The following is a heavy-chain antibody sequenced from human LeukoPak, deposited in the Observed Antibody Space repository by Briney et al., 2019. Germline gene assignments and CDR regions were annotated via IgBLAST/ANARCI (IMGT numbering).Heavy chain of an antibody. CDR2: ISYDGSNK. Sequence: GGSLRLSCAASGFTFSSYAMHWVRQAPGKGLEWVAVISYDGSNKYYADSVKGRFAISRDNSKNTLYLQMNSLRAEDTAVYYCASNGHYDFWSGYQIDYWGQGTLVTVSS. CDR1: GFTFSSYA. D-gene: IGHD3-3*01. J-gene: IGHJ4*02. CDR3: ASNGHYDFWSGYQIDY. V-gene: IGHV3-30*09.